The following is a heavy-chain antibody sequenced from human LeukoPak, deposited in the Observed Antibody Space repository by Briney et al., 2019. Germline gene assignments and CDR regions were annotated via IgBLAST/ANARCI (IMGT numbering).Heavy chain of an antibody. J-gene: IGHJ3*02. CDR3: ARAGQLAGGWDAFDI. D-gene: IGHD6-6*01. Sequence: PSETLSLTCTVSGGSISSYYWSWIRQPPGKGLEWIGYIYYSGSTNYNPSLKSRVTISVDTSKNQFSLKLSSVTAADTAVYYCARAGQLAGGWDAFDIWGQGTMVTVSS. V-gene: IGHV4-59*01. CDR2: IYYSGST. CDR1: GGSISSYY.